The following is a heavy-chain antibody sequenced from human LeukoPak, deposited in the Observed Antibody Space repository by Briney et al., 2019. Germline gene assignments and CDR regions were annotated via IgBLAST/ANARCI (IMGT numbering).Heavy chain of an antibody. D-gene: IGHD1-26*01. J-gene: IGHJ4*02. Sequence: ASVKVSCKASVYTFTGYYMHWVRQAPGQGLEWMGRINPNSGGTNYAQKFQGRVTMTRDTSISTAYMELSRLRSDDTAVYYCAREVVVGATYRDDYWGQGTLVTVSS. CDR1: VYTFTGYY. V-gene: IGHV1-2*06. CDR3: AREVVVGATYRDDY. CDR2: INPNSGGT.